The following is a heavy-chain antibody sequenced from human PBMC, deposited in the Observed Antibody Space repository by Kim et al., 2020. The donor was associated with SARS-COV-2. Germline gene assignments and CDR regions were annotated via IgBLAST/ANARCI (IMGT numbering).Heavy chain of an antibody. D-gene: IGHD2-2*01. V-gene: IGHV3-23*01. CDR2: IPSSGGAT. J-gene: IGHJ6*02. CDR3: AKLMTTSSYSAMDV. CDR1: EFTFSTYA. Sequence: GGSLRLSCAASEFTFSTYAASWVRQAPGKGLEWVSAIPSSGGATYYADSVRGRFTISRDNSMNTLSLQMNSLRADDTAVYYCAKLMTTSSYSAMDVWGQGTTVTVSS.